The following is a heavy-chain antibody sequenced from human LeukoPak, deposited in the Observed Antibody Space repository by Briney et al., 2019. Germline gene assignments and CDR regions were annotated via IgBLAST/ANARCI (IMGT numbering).Heavy chain of an antibody. CDR1: GFTFSDHY. CDR2: IYYSGST. J-gene: IGHJ4*02. V-gene: IGHV4-30-4*08. CDR3: ARIYDSSGDD. D-gene: IGHD3-22*01. Sequence: LRLSCAASGFTFSDHYMDWVRQAPGKGLEWIGYIYYSGSTYYNPSLKSRVIISVDTSKNQFSLKLSSVTAADTAVYYCARIYDSSGDDWGQGTLVTVSS.